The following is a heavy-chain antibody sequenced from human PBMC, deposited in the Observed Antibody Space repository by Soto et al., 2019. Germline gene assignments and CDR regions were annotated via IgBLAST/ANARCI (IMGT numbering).Heavy chain of an antibody. J-gene: IGHJ6*02. CDR3: AKDAAQAQIVATIGSYYYYGMDV. V-gene: IGHV3-23*01. D-gene: IGHD5-12*01. Sequence: PGGSLRLSCAASGFTFSSYAMSWVRQAPGKGLEWVSAISGSGGSTYYADSVKGRFTISRDNSKNTLYLQMNSLRAEDTAVYYCAKDAAQAQIVATIGSYYYYGMDVWGQGTTVTVSS. CDR2: ISGSGGST. CDR1: GFTFSSYA.